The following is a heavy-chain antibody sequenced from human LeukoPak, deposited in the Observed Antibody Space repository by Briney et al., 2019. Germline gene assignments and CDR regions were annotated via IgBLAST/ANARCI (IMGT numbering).Heavy chain of an antibody. V-gene: IGHV4-34*01. CDR3: ARHIGDRYCSGGSCYSRGVRFDY. CDR2: INHSGST. D-gene: IGHD2-15*01. J-gene: IGHJ4*02. CDR1: GGSFSGYY. Sequence: PSETLSLTCAVYGGSFSGYYWSWIRQPPGRGLEWIGEINHSGSTNYNPSLKSRVTISVDTSKNQFSLKLSSVTAADTAVYYCARHIGDRYCSGGSCYSRGVRFDYWGQGTLVTVSS.